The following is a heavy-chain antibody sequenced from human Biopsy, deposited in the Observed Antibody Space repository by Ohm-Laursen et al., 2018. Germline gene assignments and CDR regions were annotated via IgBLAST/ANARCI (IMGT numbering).Heavy chain of an antibody. J-gene: IGHJ6*02. V-gene: IGHV3-21*01. CDR1: GFTFNVYS. CDR2: ITSRTSST. Sequence: SLRLSCAASGFTFNVYSIVWVRQAPGKGLEWVSSITSRTSSTYYADSVKGRVTISRDNANNSVSLQMNNPRVDDTAVYYCARRYGDLFYYYNSMDVWGQGTTVTVSS. D-gene: IGHD3-10*01. CDR3: ARRYGDLFYYYNSMDV.